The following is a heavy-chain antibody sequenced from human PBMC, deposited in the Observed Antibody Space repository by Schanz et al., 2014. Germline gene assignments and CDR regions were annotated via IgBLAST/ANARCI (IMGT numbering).Heavy chain of an antibody. CDR1: GFTFSSYA. CDR3: ARVKYCTITRCYRTEAEGIYYMDV. D-gene: IGHD2-2*01. J-gene: IGHJ6*03. CDR2: ISGSGGST. V-gene: IGHV3-23*01. Sequence: EVQLLESGGGLVQPGGSLRLSCAASGFTFSSYAMSWVRQAPGKGLEWVSAISGSGGSTYYADAVRSRFTISRDNSKTTVYRQINSLRAEDTAVYYCARVKYCTITRCYRTEAEGIYYMDVWGKGTTVTVSS.